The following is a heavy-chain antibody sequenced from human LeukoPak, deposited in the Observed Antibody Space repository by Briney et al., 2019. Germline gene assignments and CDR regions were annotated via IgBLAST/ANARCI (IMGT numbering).Heavy chain of an antibody. CDR3: ATLLGGGYCSGGSCRYYFDY. CDR1: GYTFTGYY. CDR2: INPNRGGT. D-gene: IGHD2-15*01. J-gene: IGHJ4*02. Sequence: ASVKVSCKASGYTFTGYYMHWVRQAPGQGLEWMGWINPNRGGTNYAQKFQGRVTMTRDTSISTAYMELSRLRSDDTAVYYCATLLGGGYCSGGSCRYYFDYWGQGTLVTVSS. V-gene: IGHV1-2*02.